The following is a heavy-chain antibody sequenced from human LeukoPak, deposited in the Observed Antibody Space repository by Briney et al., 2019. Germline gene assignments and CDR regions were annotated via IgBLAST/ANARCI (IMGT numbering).Heavy chain of an antibody. CDR1: GFTFSSYW. J-gene: IGHJ4*02. V-gene: IGHV3-7*01. Sequence: PGGSLRLSCAASGFTFSSYWMSWVRHAPGKGLEWVANIKQDGSEKYYVDSVKGRFTISRDNAKNSLYLQMNSLRAEDTAVYYCARDRGTIFGVDPYFDYWGQGTLVTVSS. CDR3: ARDRGTIFGVDPYFDY. CDR2: IKQDGSEK. D-gene: IGHD3-3*01.